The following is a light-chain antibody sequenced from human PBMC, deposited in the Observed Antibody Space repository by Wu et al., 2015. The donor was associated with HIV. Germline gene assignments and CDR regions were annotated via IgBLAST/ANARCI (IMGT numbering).Light chain of an antibody. CDR3: QQYYSTPQVS. CDR1: QGISNS. J-gene: IGKJ2*03. Sequence: DIQMTQSPSSLSASEGDRVTITCRASQGISNSLAWYQQKPGKAPKLLLYAASRLQSGVPFRFIGSGSGTDYTLTIISLQPEDFATYYCQQYYSTPQVSFGQGTKVEIK. V-gene: IGKV1-NL1*01. CDR2: AAS.